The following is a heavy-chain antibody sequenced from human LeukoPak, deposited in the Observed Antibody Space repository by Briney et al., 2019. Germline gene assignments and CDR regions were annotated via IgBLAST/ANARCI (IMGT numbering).Heavy chain of an antibody. D-gene: IGHD6-13*01. CDR2: ISASGGET. V-gene: IGHV3-23*01. CDR3: AKDAAGPEY. CDR1: GLTFSSYS. J-gene: IGHJ4*02. Sequence: GGPLRLSCVVSGLTFSSYSMTWVRQAPGKGLEWVSGISASGGETWYPDSVKGRFTISRDNSKNTLFLQMNSLRVVDTAIYYCAKDAAGPEYWGQGTLVTVSS.